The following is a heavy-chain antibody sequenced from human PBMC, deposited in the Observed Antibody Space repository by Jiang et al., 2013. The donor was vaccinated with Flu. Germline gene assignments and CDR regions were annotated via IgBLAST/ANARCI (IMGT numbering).Heavy chain of an antibody. Sequence: LLKPSETLSLTCTVSGDSIRSYHWSWIRQAPGKGLEWIGYIYKTGKSNCNPTLKSRVTMSVDTSKNQFSLKVSPVTTTDTAVYYCARARNDYGDSRSGIDNWGQGTLVTVSS. CDR3: ARARNDYGDSRSGIDN. J-gene: IGHJ4*02. CDR1: GDSIRSYH. V-gene: IGHV4-59*01. CDR2: IYKTGKS. D-gene: IGHD4-17*01.